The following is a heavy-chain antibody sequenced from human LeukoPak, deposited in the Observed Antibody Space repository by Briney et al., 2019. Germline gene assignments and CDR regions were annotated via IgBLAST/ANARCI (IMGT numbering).Heavy chain of an antibody. V-gene: IGHV3-11*01. CDR3: ARHMVITPFDS. CDR1: GFPFRDYY. CDR2: ISASGNII. J-gene: IGHJ4*02. Sequence: PGGSLRLSCAVSGFPFRDYYFSWVRQAPGQGLEWLSFISASGNIIHYEDSVKGRFTISRDDAKNSVFLQMDSLRTDDTALYYCARHMVITPFDSWGQGTLVIVSP. D-gene: IGHD4/OR15-4a*01.